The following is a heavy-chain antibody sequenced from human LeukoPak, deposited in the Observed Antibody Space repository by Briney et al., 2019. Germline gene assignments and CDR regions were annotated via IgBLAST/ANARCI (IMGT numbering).Heavy chain of an antibody. V-gene: IGHV3-23*01. CDR1: GFTFSSYA. D-gene: IGHD5-18*01. J-gene: IGHJ4*02. CDR2: ISGSAHKI. CDR3: AGRVTGYSSGYVY. Sequence: GGSLGLSCAASGFTFSSYAMSWVRQAPEKGLDWVSVISGSAHKIRYADSVKGRFTISRDNSENTVYLQMNNLRAEDTALYYCAGRVTGYSSGYVYWGQGTLVTVSS.